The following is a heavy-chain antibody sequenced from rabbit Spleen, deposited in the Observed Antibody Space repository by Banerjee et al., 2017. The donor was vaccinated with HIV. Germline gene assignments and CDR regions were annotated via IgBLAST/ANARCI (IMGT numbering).Heavy chain of an antibody. Sequence: QEQLVESGGGLVQPEGSLTLTCTASGFSFSSSYYMCWVRQAPGKGLEWIACIYAGSSGSTYYASWAKGRFTISKTSSTTVTLQMTSLTVADTATYFCARDLSDGSPYYFNLWGQGTLVTVS. CDR1: GFSFSSSYY. V-gene: IGHV1S45*01. CDR3: ARDLSDGSPYYFNL. D-gene: IGHD1-1*01. CDR2: IYAGSSGST. J-gene: IGHJ4*01.